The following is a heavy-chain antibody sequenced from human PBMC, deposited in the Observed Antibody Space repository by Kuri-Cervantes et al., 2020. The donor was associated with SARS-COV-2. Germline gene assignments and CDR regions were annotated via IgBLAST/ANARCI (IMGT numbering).Heavy chain of an antibody. V-gene: IGHV4-34*01. CDR1: GGSISSHY. D-gene: IGHD3-9*01. CDR2: VNHRGDT. Sequence: SETLSLTCTVSGGSISSHYWTWIRQSPGRGLEWIGEVNHRGDTNYNPSLKSRVTISVDTSNNQFSLHLNSVTAADTAVYHCARAYGFLRYIYYMDVWGKGTTVTVSS. CDR3: ARAYGFLRYIYYMDV. J-gene: IGHJ6*03.